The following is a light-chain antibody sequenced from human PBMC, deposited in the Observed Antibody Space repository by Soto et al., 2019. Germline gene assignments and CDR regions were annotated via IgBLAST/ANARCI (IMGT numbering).Light chain of an antibody. V-gene: IGLV2-8*01. J-gene: IGLJ2*01. CDR3: SSYGGSNNLI. CDR1: SSDVGGYNY. Sequence: QSVLTQPPSASGSPGQSVTISCSGTSSDVGGYNYVSWYQQHPGKAPKLMIYEVNKRPSGVPDRFYGSKSGNTASLTVSGLQAEDEADYYCSSYGGSNNLIFGGGTKLTVL. CDR2: EVN.